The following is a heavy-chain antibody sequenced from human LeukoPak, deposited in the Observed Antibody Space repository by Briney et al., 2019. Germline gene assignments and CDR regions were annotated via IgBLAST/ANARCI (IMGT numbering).Heavy chain of an antibody. D-gene: IGHD1-26*01. CDR1: GYSISSGYY. CDR2: IYYSGST. J-gene: IGHJ3*02. Sequence: PSGTLSLTCTVSGYSISSGYYWGWIRQPPGKGLEWIGSIYYSGSTYYNPSLKSRVTISVDTSKNQFSLKLSSVTAADTAVYYCARDELLEDGAFDIWGQGTMVTVSS. V-gene: IGHV4-38-2*02. CDR3: ARDELLEDGAFDI.